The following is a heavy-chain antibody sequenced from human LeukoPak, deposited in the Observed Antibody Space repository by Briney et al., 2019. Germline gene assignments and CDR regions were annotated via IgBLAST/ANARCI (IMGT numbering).Heavy chain of an antibody. D-gene: IGHD3-3*01. J-gene: IGHJ6*02. CDR2: IYYSGST. Sequence: SETLSLTCTVSGGSLSSYYWTWIRQPPGKGLEWIGFIYYSGSTNYNPSLKSRVTISVDTSKNQFSLKLSSVTAADTAVYYCARLSENDYYYYGMDVWGRGTTVTVSS. CDR1: GGSLSSYY. CDR3: ARLSENDYYYYGMDV. V-gene: IGHV4-59*08.